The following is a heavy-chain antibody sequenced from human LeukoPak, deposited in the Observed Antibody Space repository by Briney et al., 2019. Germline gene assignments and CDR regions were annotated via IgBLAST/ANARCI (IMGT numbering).Heavy chain of an antibody. CDR1: GFKFDDYG. CDR3: AKDPQPGYSSGWTDGYFDY. V-gene: IGHV3-20*04. Sequence: GGSLRLSCAASGFKFDDYGMSWVRQGPGKGLEWVSGINWNGGSTGYADSVKGRFTISRDNAKNSLYLQMNSLRAEDTAVYYCAKDPQPGYSSGWTDGYFDYWGQGTLVTVSS. CDR2: INWNGGST. J-gene: IGHJ4*02. D-gene: IGHD6-19*01.